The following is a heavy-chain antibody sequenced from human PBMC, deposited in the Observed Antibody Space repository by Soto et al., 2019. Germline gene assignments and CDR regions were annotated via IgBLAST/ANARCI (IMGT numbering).Heavy chain of an antibody. CDR3: ARILRYNILAPPNGMDV. J-gene: IGHJ6*02. Sequence: GGSLRLSCTASGFTFSSHSFNCVRQAPGKGLEWVSSISTSSTYINYADAVKGRFTVSRDNARDSLYLQMTSLRAEDTAVYYCARILRYNILAPPNGMDVCGQGTS. D-gene: IGHD2-21*01. CDR2: ISTSSTYI. V-gene: IGHV3-21*01. CDR1: GFTFSSHS.